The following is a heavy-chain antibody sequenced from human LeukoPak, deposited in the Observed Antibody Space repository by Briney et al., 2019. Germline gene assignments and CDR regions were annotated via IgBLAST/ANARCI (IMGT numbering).Heavy chain of an antibody. CDR1: VGSISSYY. CDR2: IYTSGST. J-gene: IGHJ4*02. D-gene: IGHD3-10*01. V-gene: IGHV4-4*07. Sequence: SETLSLTCTVSVGSISSYYWSWIRQPAPKGLEWIGRIYTSGSTNYNPSLKSRVTMSVDTSKNQFSLKLSSVTAADTAVYYCARDAYYYGSGSYPFDYWGQGTLVTVSS. CDR3: ARDAYYYGSGSYPFDY.